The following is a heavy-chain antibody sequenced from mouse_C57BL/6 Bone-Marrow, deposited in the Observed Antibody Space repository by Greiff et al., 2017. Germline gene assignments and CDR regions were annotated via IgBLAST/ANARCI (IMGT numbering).Heavy chain of an antibody. J-gene: IGHJ2*01. CDR3: ASHWDY. Sequence: EVQVVESGGDLVKPGGSLKLSCAASGFTFSSYGMSWVRQTPDKRLEWVATISSGGSYTYYPDSVKGRFTISRDNAKNTLYLQMSSLKSEDTAMYYCASHWDYWGQGTTLTVSS. CDR2: ISSGGSYT. CDR1: GFTFSSYG. V-gene: IGHV5-6*01.